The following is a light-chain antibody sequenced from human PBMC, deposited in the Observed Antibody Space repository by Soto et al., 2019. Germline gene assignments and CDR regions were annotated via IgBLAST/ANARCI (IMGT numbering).Light chain of an antibody. Sequence: QSALTQPASVSGSPGQSITISCAGTSSDVGGYTYVSWYQQHPGKAPKLMIYDVSNRPSGVSNRFSGSKSGNTASLTISGLQAEYEADYYCTSYASSSTPYVFGGGTKVTVL. V-gene: IGLV2-14*01. CDR1: SSDVGGYTY. CDR2: DVS. J-gene: IGLJ1*01. CDR3: TSYASSSTPYV.